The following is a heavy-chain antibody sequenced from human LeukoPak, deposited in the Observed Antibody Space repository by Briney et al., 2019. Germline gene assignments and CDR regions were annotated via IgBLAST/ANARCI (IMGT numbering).Heavy chain of an antibody. CDR2: INTNTGNP. J-gene: IGHJ5*02. CDR1: GYTFTSYA. CDR3: ARAVGIVVVPAYNWFDP. V-gene: IGHV7-4-1*02. Sequence: ASVKVSCKASGYTFTSYAMNWVRQAPGQGLEWMGWINTNTGNPTYAQGFTGRFVFSLDTSVSTAYLQISSLKAEDTAVYYCARAVGIVVVPAYNWFDPWGQGTLVTVSS. D-gene: IGHD2-2*03.